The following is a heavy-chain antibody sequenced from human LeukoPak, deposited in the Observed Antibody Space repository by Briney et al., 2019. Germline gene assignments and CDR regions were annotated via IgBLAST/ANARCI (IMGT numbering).Heavy chain of an antibody. D-gene: IGHD4-17*01. J-gene: IGHJ5*02. V-gene: IGHV1-2*02. CDR1: GYTFTGYY. CDR2: INPNSGGT. CDR3: AREGLEVTTYNWFDP. Sequence: ASVKVSCKASGYTFTGYYMHWVRQAPGQGLEWMGWINPNSGGTNYAQKFQGRVTITRDTSISTAYMELSRLRSDDTAVYYCAREGLEVTTYNWFDPWGQGTLVTVSS.